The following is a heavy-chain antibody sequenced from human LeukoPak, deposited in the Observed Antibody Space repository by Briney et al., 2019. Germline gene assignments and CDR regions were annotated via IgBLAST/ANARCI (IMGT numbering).Heavy chain of an antibody. CDR2: INHNGNVN. J-gene: IGHJ4*02. V-gene: IGHV3-7*03. Sequence: GGSLRLSCAASGFTFSSYWMNWARQAPGKGLGWVASINHNGNVNYYVDSVKGRFTISRDNAKNSLYLQMSNLRAEDTAVYYCANLDYWGQGTLVTVSS. CDR1: GFTFSSYW. CDR3: ANLDY.